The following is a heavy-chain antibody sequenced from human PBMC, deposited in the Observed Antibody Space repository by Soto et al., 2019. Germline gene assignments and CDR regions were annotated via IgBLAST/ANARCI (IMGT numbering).Heavy chain of an antibody. CDR2: ISAYNGNT. Sequence: SVKASCKASGDSIISYGISWVRQAPEQGLEWMGWISAYNGNTHYAQKLQGRVTMTTDTSTSTAYMELRSLRSDDTAVYFCARTGFYYYGSGSPVAVDYWGQGTLVTVSS. V-gene: IGHV1-18*01. CDR1: GDSIISYG. CDR3: ARTGFYYYGSGSPVAVDY. D-gene: IGHD3-10*01. J-gene: IGHJ4*02.